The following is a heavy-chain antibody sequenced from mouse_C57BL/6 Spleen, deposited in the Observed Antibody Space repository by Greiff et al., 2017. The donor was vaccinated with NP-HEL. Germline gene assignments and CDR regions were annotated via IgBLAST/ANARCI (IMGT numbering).Heavy chain of an antibody. D-gene: IGHD1-1*01. V-gene: IGHV5-16*01. CDR1: GFTFSDYY. J-gene: IGHJ1*03. CDR2: INYDGSST. CDR3: ARDISSYWYFDV. Sequence: EVMLVESEGGLVQPGSSMKLSCTASGFTFSDYYMAWVRQVPEKGLEWVANINYDGSSTYYLDSLKSRFIISRDNAKNILYLQMSSLKSEDTATYYCARDISSYWYFDVWGTGTTVTVSS.